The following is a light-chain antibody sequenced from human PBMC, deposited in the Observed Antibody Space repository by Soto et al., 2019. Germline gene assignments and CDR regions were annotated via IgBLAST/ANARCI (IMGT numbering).Light chain of an antibody. Sequence: QSVLTQPPSASGTPGLRVTISCSGSSSNIGGNFVFWYQQLPGTAPKLLIYRNNQRPSGVPDRFSGSKSGTSASLATSGLRSEDEADYYCAAWDDSLSGVVFGGGTKLTVL. CDR2: RNN. V-gene: IGLV1-47*01. J-gene: IGLJ2*01. CDR3: AAWDDSLSGVV. CDR1: SSNIGGNF.